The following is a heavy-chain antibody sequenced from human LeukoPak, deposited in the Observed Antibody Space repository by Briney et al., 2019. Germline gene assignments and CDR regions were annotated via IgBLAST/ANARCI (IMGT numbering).Heavy chain of an antibody. CDR3: AKNGDRGAYCTGGTCYPYFYYYMDV. J-gene: IGHJ6*03. D-gene: IGHD2-15*01. CDR1: GFTFSSYE. Sequence: GGSLRLSCAASGFTFSSYEMNWVRQAPGRGLEWVSYISSSGSTIYYADSVKGRFTISRDHSENTLYPQMNSLRAEDTAIYYCAKNGDRGAYCTGGTCYPYFYYYMDVWGKGTTVTI. CDR2: ISSSGSTI. V-gene: IGHV3-48*03.